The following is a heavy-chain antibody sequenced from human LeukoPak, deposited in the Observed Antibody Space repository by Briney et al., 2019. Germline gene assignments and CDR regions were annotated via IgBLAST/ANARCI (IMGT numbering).Heavy chain of an antibody. J-gene: IGHJ3*02. Sequence: ASVKVSCKASGYTFTSYGISWVRQAPGQGLESMGWISSYNGNTNYAQKLQGRVTMSTDTSTGTAYMELRSLRSDDTAVYYSARRVAVARRDAFDIWGQGTMVTVSS. V-gene: IGHV1-18*01. CDR3: ARRVAVARRDAFDI. D-gene: IGHD6-19*01. CDR2: ISSYNGNT. CDR1: GYTFTSYG.